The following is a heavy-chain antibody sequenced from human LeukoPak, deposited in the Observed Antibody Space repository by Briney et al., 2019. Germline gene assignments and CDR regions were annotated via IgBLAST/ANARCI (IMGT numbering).Heavy chain of an antibody. CDR2: IIPIFGTA. Sequence: ASVKVSCKASGGTFGSYAISWVRQAPGQGLEWMGGIIPIFGTANYAQKFQGRVTITTDESTSTAYMELSSLRAEDTAVYYCARDRQNKDFWSGGDYWGQGTLVTVSS. D-gene: IGHD3-3*01. V-gene: IGHV1-69*05. J-gene: IGHJ4*02. CDR1: GGTFGSYA. CDR3: ARDRQNKDFWSGGDY.